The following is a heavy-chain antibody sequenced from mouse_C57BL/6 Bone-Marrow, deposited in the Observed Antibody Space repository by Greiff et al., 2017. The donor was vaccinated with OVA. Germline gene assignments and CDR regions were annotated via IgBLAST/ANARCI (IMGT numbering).Heavy chain of an antibody. CDR2: IDPETGGT. CDR1: GYTFTDYE. D-gene: IGHD2-4*01. J-gene: IGHJ2*01. V-gene: IGHV1-15*01. Sequence: VQLQQSGAELVRPGASVTLSCKASGYTFTDYEMHWVKQTPVHGLEWIGAIDPETGGTAYNQKFKGKAILTADKSSSTAYMELRSLTSEDSAVYYCTRRGDIYYDYLCDYWGQGTTLTVSS. CDR3: TRRGDIYYDYLCDY.